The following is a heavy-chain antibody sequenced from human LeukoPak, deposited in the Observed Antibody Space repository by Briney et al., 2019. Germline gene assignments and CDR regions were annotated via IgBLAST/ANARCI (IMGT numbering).Heavy chain of an antibody. Sequence: SGGSLRLSCAASGFTFNSYWMQWVRQAPGKGLVWVSRIDSDGSSTNYADSVKGRFTISRDNAKNTLFLQMNSLRAEDTAVYYCARGRRDGTRNAFDIWGQGTMVTVSS. CDR1: GFTFNSYW. CDR3: ARGRRDGTRNAFDI. J-gene: IGHJ3*02. CDR2: IDSDGSST. D-gene: IGHD5-24*01. V-gene: IGHV3-74*01.